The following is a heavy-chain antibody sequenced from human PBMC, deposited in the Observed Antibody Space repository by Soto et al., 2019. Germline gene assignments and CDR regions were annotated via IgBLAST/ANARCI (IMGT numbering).Heavy chain of an antibody. CDR3: ERDFERSAMGA. CDR1: GASITGADSY. CDR2: IAYSGDT. Sequence: SETLSVPCAVSGASITGADSYWFWIRKPPGKGLEGIGYIAYSGDTNYNPSLRSRVTISADRSENKFSLALKSVTAADLAVYFCERDFERSAMGACGQGTSVTVSS. V-gene: IGHV4-61*08. D-gene: IGHD3-9*01. J-gene: IGHJ5*02.